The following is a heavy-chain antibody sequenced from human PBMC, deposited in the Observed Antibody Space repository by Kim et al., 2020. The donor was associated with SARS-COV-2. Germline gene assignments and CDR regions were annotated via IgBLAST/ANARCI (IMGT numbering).Heavy chain of an antibody. J-gene: IGHJ2*01. V-gene: IGHV3-30-3*01. CDR2: ISYDGSNK. CDR3: ARDLSVSSSWPDWYFDL. Sequence: GGSLRLSCAASGFTFSSYAMHWVRQAPGKGLEWVAVISYDGSNKYYADSVKGRFTISRDNSKNTLYLQMNSLRAEDTAVYYCARDLSVSSSWPDWYFDLWGRGTLVTVSS. CDR1: GFTFSSYA. D-gene: IGHD6-13*01.